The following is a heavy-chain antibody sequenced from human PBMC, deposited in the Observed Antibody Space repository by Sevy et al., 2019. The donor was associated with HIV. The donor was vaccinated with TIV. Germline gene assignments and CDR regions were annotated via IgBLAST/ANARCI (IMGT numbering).Heavy chain of an antibody. CDR3: AKGDEPATDYADYVPNGFDI. Sequence: ASVKVSCKASGRTFSNYAINWVRQGPGQGLEWMGGIIPMFGTANYVQKFQGRVTITADESTKTAYMELSSLRSEDTALYFCAKGDEPATDYADYVPNGFDIWGQGTMVTVSS. J-gene: IGHJ3*02. CDR1: GRTFSNYA. CDR2: IIPMFGTA. D-gene: IGHD4-17*01. V-gene: IGHV1-69*13.